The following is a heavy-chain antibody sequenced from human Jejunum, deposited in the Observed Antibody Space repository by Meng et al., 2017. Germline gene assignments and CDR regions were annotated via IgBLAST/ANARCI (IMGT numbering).Heavy chain of an antibody. V-gene: IGHV3-23*01. CDR1: GFTFSSYA. CDR2: IGAGGGTT. D-gene: IGHD3-3*01. Sequence: GGSLRLSCVASGFTFSSYAMNWFRQAPGKGLEWVSVIGAGGGTTFYADSVKGRFTISRDNSMNTLYLQMHSLRAEDTAVYYCTNKDYTTWTDFWGQGTLVTVSS. J-gene: IGHJ4*02. CDR3: TNKDYTTWTDF.